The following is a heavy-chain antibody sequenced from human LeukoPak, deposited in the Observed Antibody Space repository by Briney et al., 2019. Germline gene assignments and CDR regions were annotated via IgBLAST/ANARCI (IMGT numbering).Heavy chain of an antibody. Sequence: GGSLRLSCAASGFTFSGFAMSWVRQAPGTGLEWVSAISGGGESINYADSVKGRFTISRDNSKNTLSLQMNSLRAEDTALYYCAKDPKRGYSYGPFDYWGQGTLVTVSS. CDR3: AKDPKRGYSYGPFDY. CDR2: ISGGGESI. V-gene: IGHV3-23*01. D-gene: IGHD5-18*01. CDR1: GFTFSGFA. J-gene: IGHJ4*02.